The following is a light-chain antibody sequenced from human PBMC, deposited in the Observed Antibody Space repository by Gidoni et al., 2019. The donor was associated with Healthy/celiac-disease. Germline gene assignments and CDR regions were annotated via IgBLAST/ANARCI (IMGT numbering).Light chain of an antibody. J-gene: IGKJ2*01. Sequence: DIWMTQSPDSLAVALGERATIHCKSSQSVLYSSNNKNYLAWYQQKPGQPPKLLIYWASTRESGVPYRFSGSGSGTDFTLTISSLQAEDVAVYYCQQYYSTPLYTFGQGTKLEIK. V-gene: IGKV4-1*01. CDR2: WAS. CDR3: QQYYSTPLYT. CDR1: QSVLYSSNNKNY.